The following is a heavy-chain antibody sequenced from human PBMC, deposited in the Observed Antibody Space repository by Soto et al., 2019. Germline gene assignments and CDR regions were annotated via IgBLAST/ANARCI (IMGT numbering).Heavy chain of an antibody. J-gene: IGHJ4*02. V-gene: IGHV4-30-4*01. CDR3: ARVAAYNINGWSWFDPFDY. CDR2: IYYSGTT. CDR1: GGSVNSGDYY. D-gene: IGHD3-10*01. Sequence: SETLSLTCTVSGGSVNSGDYYWSWIRQPPGKGLEWIAYIYYSGTTYYNPSLKSRVAISEDTSKNQFSLKLNSVTAADTAVYYCARVAAYNINGWSWFDPFDYWGQGILVTVSS.